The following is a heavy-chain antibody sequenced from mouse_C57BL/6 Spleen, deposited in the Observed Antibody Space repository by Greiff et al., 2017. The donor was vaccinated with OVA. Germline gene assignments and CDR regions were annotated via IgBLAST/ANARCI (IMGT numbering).Heavy chain of an antibody. CDR3: ARERAYYGKDY. Sequence: QVQLQQSGPELVKPGASVKISCKASGYAFSSSWMNWVKQRPGKGLEWIGRIYPGDGDTNYNGKFKGKATLTADKSSSTAYMQLSSLTSEDSAVYFCARERAYYGKDYWGQGTTLTVSS. J-gene: IGHJ2*01. CDR1: GYAFSSSW. D-gene: IGHD2-1*01. V-gene: IGHV1-82*01. CDR2: IYPGDGDT.